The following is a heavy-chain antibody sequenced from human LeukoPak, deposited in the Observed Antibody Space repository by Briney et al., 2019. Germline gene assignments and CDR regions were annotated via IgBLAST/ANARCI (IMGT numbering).Heavy chain of an antibody. CDR1: GGTFSSYA. CDR2: IIPILGIA. CDR3: ARGAPIAAAVNWFDP. J-gene: IGHJ5*02. D-gene: IGHD6-13*01. Sequence: ASVKVSCKASGGTFSSYAISWVRQAPGQGLEWMGRIIPILGIANYAQKLQGRVTMTTDTSTSTAYMELRSLRSDDTAVYYCARGAPIAAAVNWFDPWGQGTLVTVSS. V-gene: IGHV1-69*04.